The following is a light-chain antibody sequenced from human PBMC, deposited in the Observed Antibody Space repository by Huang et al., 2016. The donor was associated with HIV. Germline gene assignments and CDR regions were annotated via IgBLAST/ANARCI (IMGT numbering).Light chain of an antibody. Sequence: EIVLTQSPGTLSLSPGERATLSCRASQTISSTYFAWYQQKPGQAPRLLIYAASSRASGIPDRFSGIGSGTDFTLTIYRLEPEDFAVYYCQQYDTSPPALTFGGGTKVEIK. V-gene: IGKV3-20*01. CDR1: QTISSTY. J-gene: IGKJ4*01. CDR3: QQYDTSPPALT. CDR2: AAS.